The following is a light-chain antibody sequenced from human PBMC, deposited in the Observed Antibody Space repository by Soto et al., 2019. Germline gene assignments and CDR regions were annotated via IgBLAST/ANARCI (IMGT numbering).Light chain of an antibody. J-gene: IGKJ4*01. Sequence: DIQMTQSPSSLSASVGDRVTITCRASQGIINCLAWYQQKPGKVPKLLISAASTLQSGVPSRFSGSGSGTDFTLTISSLQPEDVATYYCQKYSSVPLTFGGGTKVQIK. V-gene: IGKV1-27*01. CDR3: QKYSSVPLT. CDR2: AAS. CDR1: QGIINC.